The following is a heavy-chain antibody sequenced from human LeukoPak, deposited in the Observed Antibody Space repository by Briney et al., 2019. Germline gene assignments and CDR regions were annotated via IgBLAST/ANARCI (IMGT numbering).Heavy chain of an antibody. Sequence: PSETLSLTCAVYGGSFSGYYWSWIRQPPGKGLEWIGEINHSGSTNYNPSLKSRVTISVDTSKNQFSLKLTSVTAADTAVYYCARGSWESNNWFDPWGQGTLVTVSS. CDR3: ARGSWESNNWFDP. CDR2: INHSGST. J-gene: IGHJ5*02. D-gene: IGHD1-26*01. V-gene: IGHV4-34*01. CDR1: GGSFSGYY.